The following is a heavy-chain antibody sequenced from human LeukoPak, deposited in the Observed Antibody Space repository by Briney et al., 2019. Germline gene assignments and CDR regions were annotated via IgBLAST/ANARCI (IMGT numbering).Heavy chain of an antibody. J-gene: IGHJ4*02. CDR2: IYTSGST. D-gene: IGHD1-26*01. CDR3: ARQTQWELNRYFDY. V-gene: IGHV4-4*09. Sequence: SETLSLTCTVPGGSISSYYWSWLRQPPGKGLEWIGYIYTSGSTNYNPSLKSRVTISVDTSKNQFSLKLSSVTAADTAVYYCARQTQWELNRYFDYWGQGTLVTVSS. CDR1: GGSISSYY.